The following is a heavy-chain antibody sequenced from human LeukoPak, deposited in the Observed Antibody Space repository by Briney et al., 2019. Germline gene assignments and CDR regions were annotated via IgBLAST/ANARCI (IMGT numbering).Heavy chain of an antibody. CDR3: AKVGRSSRVHYFDY. CDR1: GFTFSSNV. J-gene: IGHJ4*02. CDR2: ISGSGGIT. Sequence: PGGSLRLSCAASGFTFSSNVMTWVRQAPGKGLEWVSDISGSGGITYYADSVKGRFTISRDNSKSTLFLQMNSLGAEDSAVYYCAKVGRSSRVHYFDYWGQGTLVTVSS. V-gene: IGHV3-23*01. D-gene: IGHD1-14*01.